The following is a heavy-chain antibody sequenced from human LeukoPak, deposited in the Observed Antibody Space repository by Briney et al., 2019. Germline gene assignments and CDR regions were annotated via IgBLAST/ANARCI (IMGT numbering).Heavy chain of an antibody. CDR2: IYPGDSDT. J-gene: IGHJ3*02. V-gene: IGHV5-51*01. Sequence: GESLKISCKGSGYSFTSYWICWVRQTAEKGLEMMGIIYPGDSDTRYSPSFQGQVTISADKTISTAYLQWSSLTASDTAMYYCARRFPQYSSGWYDAFAIWGQGTMVTVSS. D-gene: IGHD6-19*01. CDR1: GYSFTSYW. CDR3: ARRFPQYSSGWYDAFAI.